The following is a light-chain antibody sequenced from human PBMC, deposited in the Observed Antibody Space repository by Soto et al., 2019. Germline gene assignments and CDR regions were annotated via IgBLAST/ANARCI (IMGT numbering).Light chain of an antibody. V-gene: IGKV3-20*01. CDR1: QSVSNNY. CDR3: QQYGSSGT. Sequence: IVLTQSPGTLSLSPGERAPLSCRASQSVSNNYLAWYQQKPGQAPRLLIYGASNRATGIPDMFSGSGSGTDFTLTISRLETEDFAVYYCQQYGSSGTFGRGTKVDIX. J-gene: IGKJ4*02. CDR2: GAS.